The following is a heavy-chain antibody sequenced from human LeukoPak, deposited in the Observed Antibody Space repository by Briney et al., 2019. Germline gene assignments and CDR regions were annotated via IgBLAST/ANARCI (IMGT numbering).Heavy chain of an antibody. V-gene: IGHV3-30-3*01. D-gene: IGHD3-10*01. CDR1: GFTFSSYA. CDR3: ARGAGVTMVRGVIITSSSMDY. CDR2: ISYDGSNK. J-gene: IGHJ4*02. Sequence: PGRSLRLSCAASGFTFSSYAMHWVRQAPGKGLEWVAVISYDGSNKYYADSVKGRFTISRDNSKNTLYLQMNSLRAEDTAVYYCARGAGVTMVRGVIITSSSMDYWGQGTLVTVSS.